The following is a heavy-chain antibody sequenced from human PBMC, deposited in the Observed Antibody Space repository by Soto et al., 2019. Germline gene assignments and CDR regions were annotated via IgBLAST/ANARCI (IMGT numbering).Heavy chain of an antibody. J-gene: IGHJ4*02. Sequence: ASVKVSCKASGGTFSSYDINWVRQATGQGLEWMGWMNPNSGNTGYAQKFQGRVTMTRNTSISTAYMELSSLRSEDTAVYYCARGSSSGWYQADFDYWGQGTLVTVSS. V-gene: IGHV1-8*01. CDR1: GGTFSSYD. CDR3: ARGSSSGWYQADFDY. CDR2: MNPNSGNT. D-gene: IGHD6-19*01.